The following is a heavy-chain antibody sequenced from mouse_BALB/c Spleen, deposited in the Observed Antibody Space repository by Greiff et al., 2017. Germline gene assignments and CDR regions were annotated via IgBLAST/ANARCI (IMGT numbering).Heavy chain of an antibody. D-gene: IGHD1-1*01. Sequence: EVKVVESGGGLVKPGGSLKLSCAASGFTFSSYAMSWVRQTPEKRLEWVASISSGGSTYYPDSVKGRFTISRDNARNILYLQMSSLRSEDTAMYYCARGSLTVGYFDVWGAGTTVTVSS. CDR2: ISSGGST. CDR1: GFTFSSYA. J-gene: IGHJ1*01. CDR3: ARGSLTVGYFDV. V-gene: IGHV5-6-5*01.